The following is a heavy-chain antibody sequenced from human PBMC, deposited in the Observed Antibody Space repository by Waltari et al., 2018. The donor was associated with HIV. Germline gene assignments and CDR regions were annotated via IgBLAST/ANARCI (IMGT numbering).Heavy chain of an antibody. CDR1: GFTFSNFC. V-gene: IGHV3-30*18. CDR2: ISHHGRSD. J-gene: IGHJ4*02. Sequence: QVQLVQSGGGMVQPGRSLRLSCAASGFTFSNFCMHWVRQAPGKGLEWVAVISHHGRSDHYADSVKGRFTISRDNSKDTLFLEMDNVRPEDTSLYFCAKDRSDFWTGFLDHWGQGALVTVTS. CDR3: AKDRSDFWTGFLDH. D-gene: IGHD3-3*01.